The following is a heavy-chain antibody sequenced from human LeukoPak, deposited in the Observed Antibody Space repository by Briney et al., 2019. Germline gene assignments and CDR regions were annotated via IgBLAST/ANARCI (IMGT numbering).Heavy chain of an antibody. V-gene: IGHV3-23*01. D-gene: IGHD3-10*01. Sequence: AGGSLRLSCAASGFSLSTNAMTWVRQAPGKGLEWVSTISVSGDSTFYADSVQGRFTISRDTSKNSLSLHMNSLRAEDTAVYFCARRGGRNGWGDFDYWGQGTLVTVSS. CDR1: GFSLSTNA. CDR2: ISVSGDST. CDR3: ARRGGRNGWGDFDY. J-gene: IGHJ4*02.